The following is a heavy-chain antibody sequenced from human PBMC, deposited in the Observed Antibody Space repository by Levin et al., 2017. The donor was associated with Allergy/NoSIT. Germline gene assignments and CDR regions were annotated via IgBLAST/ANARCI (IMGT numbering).Heavy chain of an antibody. CDR2: ISTTGGST. CDR1: GFTFSNFA. Sequence: GGSLRLSCSASGFTFSNFAMHWVRQAPGKRLQSVSAISTTGGSTHYADSVKGRFTISRDISKNTLYLQMDDLSPDDTAVYYCVKGQRFIAPGPYYFDSWGQGTLVTVSS. CDR3: VKGQRFIAPGPYYFDS. D-gene: IGHD5/OR15-5a*01. V-gene: IGHV3-64D*06. J-gene: IGHJ4*02.